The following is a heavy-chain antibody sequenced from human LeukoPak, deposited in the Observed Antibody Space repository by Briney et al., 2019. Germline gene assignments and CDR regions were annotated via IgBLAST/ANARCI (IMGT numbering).Heavy chain of an antibody. J-gene: IGHJ4*02. CDR1: GYRFASYW. CDR3: ARHLSSITSCPNY. V-gene: IGHV5-51*01. CDR2: IYPGNSDI. D-gene: IGHD2-2*01. Sequence: GESLKISCKGSGYRFASYWIAWVRQMPGKGLEWMGVIYPGNSDITYSPSFQGQVTISADKSVSTAYLHWSSLKASDTAIYYCARHLSSITSCPNYWGQGTLVTVSS.